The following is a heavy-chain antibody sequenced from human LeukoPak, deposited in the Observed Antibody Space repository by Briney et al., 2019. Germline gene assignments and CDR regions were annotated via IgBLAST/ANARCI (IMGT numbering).Heavy chain of an antibody. CDR2: IDWDDDK. Sequence: SGPALVKPTQTRTLTCTFSGFSLSTSGMRVSWIRQPPGKALEWLARIDWDDDKFYSTSLKTRLTISKDTSKNQVVLTMTNMDPVDTATYYCARSVRGQNDYWGQGTLVTVSS. CDR3: ARSVRGQNDY. D-gene: IGHD3-10*01. J-gene: IGHJ4*02. CDR1: GFSLSTSGMR. V-gene: IGHV2-70*04.